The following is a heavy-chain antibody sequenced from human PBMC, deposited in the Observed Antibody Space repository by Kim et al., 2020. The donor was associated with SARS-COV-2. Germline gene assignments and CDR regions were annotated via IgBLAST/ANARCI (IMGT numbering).Heavy chain of an antibody. Sequence: GGSLRLSCVASGFMFSDYWMRWVRHSPGKGLEWAADLDQAGTDKHYMESVKGRFTISRDNARNSLFLQMNSLRAEDAALYYCARGGSYSFEYWSQGTLVTVSS. CDR1: GFMFSDYW. CDR2: LDQAGTDK. V-gene: IGHV3-7*01. J-gene: IGHJ4*02. CDR3: ARGGSYSFEY. D-gene: IGHD6-13*01.